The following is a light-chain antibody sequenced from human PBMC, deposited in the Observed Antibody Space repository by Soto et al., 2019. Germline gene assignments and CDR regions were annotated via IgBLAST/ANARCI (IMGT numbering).Light chain of an antibody. V-gene: IGLV2-18*02. Sequence: QSALTQPPSVSGSPGQSVTISCTGTSSDVGSYNRVSWYQQPPGTAPKLVIYEVSNRPSGVPDRLSGSKSGNTASLTISGLQAEDEADYYCSSYTSSSVVFGGGTKLTVL. CDR1: SSDVGSYNR. J-gene: IGLJ2*01. CDR3: SSYTSSSVV. CDR2: EVS.